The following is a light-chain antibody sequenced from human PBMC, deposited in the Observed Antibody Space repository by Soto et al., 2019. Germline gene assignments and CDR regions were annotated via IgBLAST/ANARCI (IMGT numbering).Light chain of an antibody. CDR3: ATWDDTLNGRV. CDR2: EVS. Sequence: QSVLTQPASVSGSPGQSITISCTGTSSDVGGYKYVSWYQQHPDKAPKLIIFEVSNRPSGISSRFSGSKSGNTASLTISGLQAEDEADYYCATWDDTLNGRVFGGGTKVTVL. CDR1: SSDVGGYKY. J-gene: IGLJ3*02. V-gene: IGLV2-14*01.